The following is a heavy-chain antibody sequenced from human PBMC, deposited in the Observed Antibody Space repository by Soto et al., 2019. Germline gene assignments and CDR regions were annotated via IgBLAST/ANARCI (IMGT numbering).Heavy chain of an antibody. Sequence: EVQLVESGGGLVQPGGSLRLSCAASGFTVSSNYMSWVRQAPGKGLEWVSVIYSGGSTYYADSVKGRFPISRDNSKNTLYLQMNSLRAEDTAVYYCARDDYGDYPFAFDIWGQGTMVTVSS. CDR2: IYSGGST. D-gene: IGHD4-17*01. CDR1: GFTVSSNY. J-gene: IGHJ3*02. CDR3: ARDDYGDYPFAFDI. V-gene: IGHV3-66*01.